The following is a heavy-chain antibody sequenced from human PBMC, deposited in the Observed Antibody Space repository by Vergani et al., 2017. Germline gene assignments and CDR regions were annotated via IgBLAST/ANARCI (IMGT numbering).Heavy chain of an antibody. J-gene: IGHJ4*02. V-gene: IGHV3-23*01. CDR3: AGPQGTSAYYSGGFYY. CDR2: ISSDGGRT. Sequence: EVQLLESGGGWVQPGGSLRLSCAASGITFSTYAMTWVRQAPWKGLEWVSTISSDGGRTYYADSVKGRCTISRDNSKHTLSLQMNSLTAEDTAIYYWAGPQGTSAYYSGGFYYWGQGRLVTVSS. D-gene: IGHD3-22*01. CDR1: GITFSTYA.